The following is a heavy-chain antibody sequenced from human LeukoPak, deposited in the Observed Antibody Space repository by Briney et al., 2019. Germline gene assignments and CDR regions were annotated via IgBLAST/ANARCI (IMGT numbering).Heavy chain of an antibody. Sequence: ASAKVSCKASGYTFTSYDISWVRQATGQGLEWMGWMNPNSGNTGYAQKFKGRVTMTRNTSISTAYLELSSLRSEDTAVYYCAREMVRGIRWLDNWGQGTLVTVSS. CDR1: GYTFTSYD. V-gene: IGHV1-8*01. J-gene: IGHJ4*02. D-gene: IGHD3-10*01. CDR2: MNPNSGNT. CDR3: AREMVRGIRWLDN.